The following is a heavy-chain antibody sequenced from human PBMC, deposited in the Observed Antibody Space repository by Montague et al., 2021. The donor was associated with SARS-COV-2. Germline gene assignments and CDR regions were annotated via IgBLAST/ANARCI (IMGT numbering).Heavy chain of an antibody. D-gene: IGHD2-8*02. V-gene: IGHV4-39*07. J-gene: IGHJ6*02. CDR3: AGVSAVFTLKILGYYYYGMDV. CDR2: INHSGST. Sequence: SETLSLTCTVSGGSISSGGYYWSWIRQHPGKGLEWIGEINHSGSTNYNPSLKSRVTISVDTSKNQFSLKLSSVTAADTAVYYCAGVSAVFTLKILGYYYYGMDVWGQGTTVPVSS. CDR1: GGSISSGGYY.